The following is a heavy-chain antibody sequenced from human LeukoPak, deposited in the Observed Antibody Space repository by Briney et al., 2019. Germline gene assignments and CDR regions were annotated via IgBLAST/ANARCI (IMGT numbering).Heavy chain of an antibody. J-gene: IGHJ4*02. CDR2: ISGSGAGT. D-gene: IGHD2-2*01. V-gene: IGHV3-23*01. Sequence: GGSLRLSCAASGFTFSTYDMSWVRQAPGKGLEWVSVISGSGAGTNYADSVKGRFTISRDNSKSTLYLQMNSLRAEDTALYYCAKDLIQPGHYLDYWGQGALVTVSS. CDR3: AKDLIQPGHYLDY. CDR1: GFTFSTYD.